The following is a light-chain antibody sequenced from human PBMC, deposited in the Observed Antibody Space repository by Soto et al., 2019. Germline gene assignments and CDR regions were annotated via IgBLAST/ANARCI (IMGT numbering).Light chain of an antibody. CDR1: QSITIW. Sequence: DIQMTQSPSTLSASVGDRVTITCRASQSITIWLAWYQQKPGKAPKLLIYKASSLESGVPSRFSGSGSGTEATLTISSLQPDDFATYYCQPYKNYPCTFGQGTKVDI. J-gene: IGKJ1*01. V-gene: IGKV1-5*03. CDR2: KAS. CDR3: QPYKNYPCT.